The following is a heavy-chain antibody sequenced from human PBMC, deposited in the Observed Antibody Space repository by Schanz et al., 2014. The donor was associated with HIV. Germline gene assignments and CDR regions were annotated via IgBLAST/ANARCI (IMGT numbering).Heavy chain of an antibody. CDR1: GLTFNSYA. CDR2: ITGSGGHT. D-gene: IGHD6-6*01. CDR3: ARGSARPDYYYYAMDV. V-gene: IGHV3-23*01. Sequence: DVQLLESGGGLAQPGGSLRLSCAASGLTFNSYAMIWVRQAPGKGLEWVSTITGSGGHTYYAASVKGRFTISRDDSKNTLYLQMNSLRAEDTAVYYCARGSARPDYYYYAMDVWGQGTTVTVS. J-gene: IGHJ6*02.